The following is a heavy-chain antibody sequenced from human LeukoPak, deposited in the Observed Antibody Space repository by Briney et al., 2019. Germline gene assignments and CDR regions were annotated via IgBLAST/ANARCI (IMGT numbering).Heavy chain of an antibody. J-gene: IGHJ4*02. CDR1: GFTFSSHG. D-gene: IGHD5-18*01. Sequence: TGGSLRLSCAASGFTFSSHGMHWVRQAPGKGLEGVAVISYDGSNKYYADSVKGRFTISRDNSKNTLYLQMNSLRAEDTAVYYCAKDSGGYTYVFDYWGQGTLVTVSS. CDR2: ISYDGSNK. V-gene: IGHV3-30*18. CDR3: AKDSGGYTYVFDY.